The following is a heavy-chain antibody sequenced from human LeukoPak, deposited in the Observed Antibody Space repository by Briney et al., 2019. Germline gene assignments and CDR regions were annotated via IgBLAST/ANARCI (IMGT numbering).Heavy chain of an antibody. V-gene: IGHV1-2*02. CDR1: GYTFTGYY. CDR2: INPDSGGT. CDR3: AGRPDHHLFYFFDY. Sequence: ASVKVSCKASGYTFTGYYMHWVRQAPGQGLQWMGWINPDSGGTNYARKFQGRVTMTRDTSISTTYMELSSLTSDDTAVYYCAGRPDHHLFYFFDYWGQGTLVTVSS. D-gene: IGHD3-9*01. J-gene: IGHJ4*02.